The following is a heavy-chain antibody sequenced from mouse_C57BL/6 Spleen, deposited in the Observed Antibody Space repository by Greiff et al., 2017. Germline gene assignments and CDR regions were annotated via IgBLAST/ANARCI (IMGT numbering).Heavy chain of an antibody. V-gene: IGHV1-53*01. CDR1: GYTFTSYW. D-gene: IGHD2-4*01. CDR3: ARSVYDDYDGDFGG. Sequence: VQLQQPGTDLVKPGASVKLSCKASGYTFTSYWMHWVKQRPGQGLEWIGNINPSNGGTNYNEKFKSKATLTVDKASSTAYMQLSSLTSEDSAVYYCARSVYDDYDGDFGGWGTGTTVTVAS. CDR2: INPSNGGT. J-gene: IGHJ1*03.